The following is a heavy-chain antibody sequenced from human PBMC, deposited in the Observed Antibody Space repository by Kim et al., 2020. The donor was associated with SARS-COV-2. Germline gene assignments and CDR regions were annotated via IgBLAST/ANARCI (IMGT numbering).Heavy chain of an antibody. CDR2: ISGSGGST. Sequence: GGSLRLSCAASGFTFSSYAMSWVRQAPGKGLEWVSAISGSGGSTYYADSVKGRFPISRDNSKNTLYLQMNSLRAEDTAVYYCAKSGGRSCSGGSCYRHAFDIWGHGTMVTVSS. J-gene: IGHJ3*02. D-gene: IGHD2-15*01. CDR3: AKSGGRSCSGGSCYRHAFDI. CDR1: GFTFSSYA. V-gene: IGHV3-23*01.